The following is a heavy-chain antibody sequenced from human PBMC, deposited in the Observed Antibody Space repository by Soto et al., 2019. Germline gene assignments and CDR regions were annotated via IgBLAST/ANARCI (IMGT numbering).Heavy chain of an antibody. CDR3: ARDRVMRGNSYYYGMDV. V-gene: IGHV1-69*12. CDR1: GGTFSSFA. J-gene: IGHJ6*02. Sequence: QVLLVQSGAEVKKPGSSVKVSCKTSGGTFSSFAISWVRLAPGQGLEWVGVIIPRFATPTYAQRFQGRVSITADEFTSTVYMELTSLTSEDAAVYYCARDRVMRGNSYYYGMDVWGQGTTVTVSS. CDR2: IIPRFATP. D-gene: IGHD2-21*01.